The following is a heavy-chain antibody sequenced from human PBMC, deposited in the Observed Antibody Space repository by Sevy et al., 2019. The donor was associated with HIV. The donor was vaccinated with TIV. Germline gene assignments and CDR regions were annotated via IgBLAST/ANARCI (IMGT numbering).Heavy chain of an antibody. CDR2: INSHGTIT. V-gene: IGHV3-74*01. Sequence: GGSLRLSCAASGFTLSSHWMFWVRQGPGKGLVWVSHINSHGTITNYAESVRGRFTISRDNAKNTVYLQMVSLRAEDTAFYYCARVQVLRFFDWPTYGLDVWGQGTTVTVSS. CDR1: GFTLSSHW. J-gene: IGHJ6*02. CDR3: ARVQVLRFFDWPTYGLDV. D-gene: IGHD3-3*01.